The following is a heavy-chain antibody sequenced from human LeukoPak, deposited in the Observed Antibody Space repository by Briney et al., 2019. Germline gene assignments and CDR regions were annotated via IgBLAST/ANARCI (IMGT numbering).Heavy chain of an antibody. CDR1: GGSFSDYY. D-gene: IGHD1-1*01. Sequence: SETLSLTCAVYGGSFSDYYWSWIRQPPGKGLEWIGEINHSGSTNYNPSLKSRVTISVDTSKNQFSLKLSSVTAADTAVYYCARGPQLGNHPFDYWGQGTLVTVSS. CDR3: ARGPQLGNHPFDY. J-gene: IGHJ4*02. V-gene: IGHV4-34*01. CDR2: INHSGST.